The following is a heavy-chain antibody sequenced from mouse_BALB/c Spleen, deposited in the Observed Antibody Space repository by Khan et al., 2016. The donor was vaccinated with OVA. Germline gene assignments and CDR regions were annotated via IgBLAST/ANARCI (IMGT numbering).Heavy chain of an antibody. D-gene: IGHD1-1*01. J-gene: IGHJ3*01. Sequence: EVELVEPGGGLVEPGGSLKLSCAASGFTFSSFVMSWVRQTTAQRLEWVGTISCASYYTYYTDSLKGRFTLSRDNAKNTLYLQINSLRSDDQAIYYSASGTEGSFAYWGQGTLVTVST. CDR2: ISCASYYT. V-gene: IGHV5-9-3*01. CDR3: ASGTEGSFAY. CDR1: GFTFSSFV.